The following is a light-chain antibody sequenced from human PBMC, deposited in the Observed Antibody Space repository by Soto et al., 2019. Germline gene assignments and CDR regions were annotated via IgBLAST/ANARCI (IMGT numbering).Light chain of an antibody. V-gene: IGKV1-33*01. CDR1: QDIRKY. CDR2: DAS. CDR3: LQDYNYPQT. J-gene: IGKJ1*01. Sequence: DIQMTQSPSSLSASVGDRVTITCQASQDIRKYLNWYQQKPGKAPKLLIYDASTLETGVPPRFSGSGSGTDFSLTINRLQPEDFATYYCLQDYNYPQTFGQGTKVEIK.